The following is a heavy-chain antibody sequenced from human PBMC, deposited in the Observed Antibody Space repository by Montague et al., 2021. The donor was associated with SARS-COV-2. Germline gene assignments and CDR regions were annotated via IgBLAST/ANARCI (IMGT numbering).Heavy chain of an antibody. J-gene: IGHJ4*02. CDR3: ARHYDHSSRVDS. D-gene: IGHD3-16*01. CDR1: GGSISSDY. CDR2: VYYRGNT. V-gene: IGHV4-59*08. Sequence: SETLSLTCTVSGGSISSDYWTWIRQPPGKGLEWIGFVYYRGNTYYNPSLRGRVTISVDTSSNHFSLTLSSVTAADTAIYYCARHYDHSSRVDSWGLGTLVTVSS.